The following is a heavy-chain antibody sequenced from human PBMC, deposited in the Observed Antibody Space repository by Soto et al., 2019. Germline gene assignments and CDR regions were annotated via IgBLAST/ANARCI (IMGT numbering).Heavy chain of an antibody. CDR1: EFTFSSYS. Sequence: GGSLRLSCAASEFTFSSYSMNWVRQAPGKGLEWVSYISSSRSTIYYADSVKGRFTISRDNAKNSPYLQMNSLRAEDTAVYYCARGGTYYYDYYMDVWGKGTTVTVS. CDR2: ISSSRSTI. D-gene: IGHD3-16*01. J-gene: IGHJ6*03. CDR3: ARGGTYYYDYYMDV. V-gene: IGHV3-48*01.